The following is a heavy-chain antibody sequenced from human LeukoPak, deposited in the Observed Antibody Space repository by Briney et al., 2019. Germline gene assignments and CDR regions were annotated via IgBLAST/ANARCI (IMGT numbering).Heavy chain of an antibody. CDR3: ARDGYCSGSSCYSTTDY. CDR1: GFTFSGYS. J-gene: IGHJ4*02. Sequence: GGSLRLSCAASGFTFSGYSMNWVRQAPGKGLEWVSYISSSSSTIYYADSVKGRFTISRDNAKNSLYLQMNSLRAEDTAVYYCARDGYCSGSSCYSTTDYWGQGTLVTVSS. V-gene: IGHV3-48*04. CDR2: ISSSSSTI. D-gene: IGHD2-15*01.